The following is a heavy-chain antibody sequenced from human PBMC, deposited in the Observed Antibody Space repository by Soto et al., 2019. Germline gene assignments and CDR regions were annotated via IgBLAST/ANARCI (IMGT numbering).Heavy chain of an antibody. Sequence: SETLFLTFTVSGGSISSGGYYWGWIRQHPGKGLEWIGYIYYTGGTYYNPSLKIRVSISVDTSKNQLSLKLNSVTAADTAVYYCARYCSSTSCNTYYFDYWGQGTLVTVSS. J-gene: IGHJ4*02. CDR2: IYYTGGT. CDR3: ARYCSSTSCNTYYFDY. CDR1: GGSISSGGYY. V-gene: IGHV4-31*03. D-gene: IGHD2-2*02.